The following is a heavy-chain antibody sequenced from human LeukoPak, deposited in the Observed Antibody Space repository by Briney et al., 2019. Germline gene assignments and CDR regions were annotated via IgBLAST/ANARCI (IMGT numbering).Heavy chain of an antibody. D-gene: IGHD6-13*01. CDR2: LYSSGNT. CDR3: ARTASEYSISWID. V-gene: IGHV4-39*01. CDR1: GGSISSSNYY. Sequence: SETLSLTCTVSGGSISSSNYYWGWIRQPPGKGLEWIGSLYSSGNTYYNPSLKSRVTISVDSSKNQFSLKLTSVTAADTAVHYCARTASEYSISWIDWGQGTLVTVSS. J-gene: IGHJ1*01.